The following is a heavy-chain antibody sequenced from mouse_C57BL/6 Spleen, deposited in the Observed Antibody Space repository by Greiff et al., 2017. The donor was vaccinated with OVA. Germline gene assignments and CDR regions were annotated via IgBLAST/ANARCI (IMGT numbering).Heavy chain of an antibody. CDR1: GYTFTDYE. CDR2: IDPETGGT. CDR3: TDRDY. Sequence: VQRVESGAELVRPGASVTLSCKASGYTFTDYEMHWVKQTPVHGLEWIGAIDPETGGTAYNQKFKGKAILTADKSSSTAYMELRSLTSEDSAVYYCTDRDYWGQGTTLTVSS. D-gene: IGHD3-2*01. V-gene: IGHV1-15*01. J-gene: IGHJ2*01.